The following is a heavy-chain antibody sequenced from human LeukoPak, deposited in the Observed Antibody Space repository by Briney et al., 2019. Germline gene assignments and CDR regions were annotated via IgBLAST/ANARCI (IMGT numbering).Heavy chain of an antibody. J-gene: IGHJ4*02. V-gene: IGHV4-59*08. D-gene: IGHD5-24*01. Sequence: KPSETLSLTCTVSGGPSSSYYWSWIRQPPGKGLEWIGYIYHSGSTNYNPSLKSRVTISVDTSKNQFSLKLSSVTAADTAVYYCARHSRDGPEDYWGQGTLVTVSS. CDR1: GGPSSSYY. CDR3: ARHSRDGPEDY. CDR2: IYHSGST.